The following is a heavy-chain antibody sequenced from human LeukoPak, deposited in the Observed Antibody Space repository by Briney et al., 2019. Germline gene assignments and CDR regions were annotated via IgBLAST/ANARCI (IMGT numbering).Heavy chain of an antibody. J-gene: IGHJ4*02. V-gene: IGHV1-69*13. D-gene: IGHD2-2*02. CDR3: ARGWHGFCSSTSCYRHFDY. CDR1: GGTSSSYA. CDR2: IIPIFGTA. Sequence: ASVKVSCKASGGTSSSYAISWVRQAPGQGLEWMGGIIPIFGTANYAQKFQGRVTITADESTSTAYMELSSLRSEDTAVYYCARGWHGFCSSTSCYRHFDYWGQGTLVTVSS.